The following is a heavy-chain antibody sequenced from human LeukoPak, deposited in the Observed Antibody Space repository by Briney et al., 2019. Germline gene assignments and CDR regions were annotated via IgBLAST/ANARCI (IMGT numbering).Heavy chain of an antibody. D-gene: IGHD3-22*01. CDR3: ARGPTRSGYYDSSGYPRGFDY. J-gene: IGHJ4*02. Sequence: ETLSLTCTVSGGSISSYYWSWIRQPPGKGLEWIGYIYYSGSTNYNPSLKSRVTISVDTSKNQFSLKLSSVTAADTAVYYCARGPTRSGYYDSSGYPRGFDYWGQGTLVTVSS. CDR1: GGSISSYY. CDR2: IYYSGST. V-gene: IGHV4-59*01.